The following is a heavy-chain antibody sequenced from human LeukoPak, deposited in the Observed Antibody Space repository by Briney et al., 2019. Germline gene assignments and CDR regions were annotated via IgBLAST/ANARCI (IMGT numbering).Heavy chain of an antibody. CDR1: GFTFSSYG. J-gene: IGHJ4*02. D-gene: IGHD1-26*01. CDR3: AKSGSYYAVRDY. CDR2: ISYDGSST. V-gene: IGHV3-30*18. Sequence: PGGSLRLSCAASGFTFSSYGMHWVRQAPGKGLEWVAVISYDGSSTYYADSVKGRFTVSRDNSKNTPYLQMNSLRAEETAVYYCAKSGSYYAVRDYWGQGTLVTVSS.